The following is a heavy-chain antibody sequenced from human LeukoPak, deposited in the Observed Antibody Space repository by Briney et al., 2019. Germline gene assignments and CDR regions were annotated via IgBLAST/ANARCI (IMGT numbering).Heavy chain of an antibody. V-gene: IGHV3-7*01. Sequence: SGGSLRLSCAASGFNFSSYWMSWVRQAPGKGLEWVANIKQDGSEKYYVDSVKGRFTISRDNAKNSLYPQMNSLRAEDTAVYYCARGSYDILTGHFDYWGQGTLVTVSS. D-gene: IGHD3-9*01. CDR1: GFNFSSYW. J-gene: IGHJ4*02. CDR3: ARGSYDILTGHFDY. CDR2: IKQDGSEK.